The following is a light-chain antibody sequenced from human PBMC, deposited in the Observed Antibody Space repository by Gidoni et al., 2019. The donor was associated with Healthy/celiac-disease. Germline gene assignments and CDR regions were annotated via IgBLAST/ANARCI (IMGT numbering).Light chain of an antibody. CDR1: SSNIGAGYD. V-gene: IGLV1-40*01. CDR2: GNS. Sequence: QSVLTQPPSVSRAPGQRVTISCTGSSSNIGAGYDVHWYQQLPGTAPKLLIYGNSNRPSGVPDRFSGSKSGTSASLAITGLQVEDEADYYCQSYDSSLSAHVVFGGGTKLTVL. CDR3: QSYDSSLSAHVV. J-gene: IGLJ2*01.